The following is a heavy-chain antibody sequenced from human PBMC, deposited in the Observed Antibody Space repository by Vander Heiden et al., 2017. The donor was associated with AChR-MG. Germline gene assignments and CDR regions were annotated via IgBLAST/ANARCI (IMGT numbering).Heavy chain of an antibody. CDR3: ASFNYDFWSGYYYYGMDV. CDR1: GYTFTSYG. J-gene: IGHJ6*02. CDR2: ISAYNGNT. Sequence: VQLVQSGAEVKKPGASVKVSCKASGYTFTSYGISWVRQAPGQGLEWMGWISAYNGNTNYAQKLQGRVTMTTDTSTSTAYMELRSLRSDDTAVYYCASFNYDFWSGYYYYGMDVWGQGTTVTVSS. V-gene: IGHV1-18*01. D-gene: IGHD3-3*01.